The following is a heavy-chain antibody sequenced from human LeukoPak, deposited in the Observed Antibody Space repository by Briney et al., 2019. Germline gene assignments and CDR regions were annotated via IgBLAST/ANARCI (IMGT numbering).Heavy chain of an antibody. CDR1: EYTFTGYY. D-gene: IGHD3-22*01. CDR3: ARDYDSILDY. CDR2: INPNTGDT. J-gene: IGHJ4*02. Sequence: ASVKVSCKASEYTFTGYYIHWVRQAPGQGLQWMGWINPNTGDTHYSQNFQGWFTMTRDTSISTAYMELSRPRSGDTAVYYCARDYDSILDYWGQGTQVTVSS. V-gene: IGHV1-2*04.